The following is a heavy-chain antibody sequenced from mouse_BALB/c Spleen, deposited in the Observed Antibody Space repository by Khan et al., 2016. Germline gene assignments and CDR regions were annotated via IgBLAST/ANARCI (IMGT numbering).Heavy chain of an antibody. D-gene: IGHD1-1*01. CDR1: GFTFSSYG. Sequence: EVELVESGGGLVQPGGSLKLSCAASGFTFSSYGMSWVRPTPDKRLELVATINSNGGNTYYPDSVKGRFTISRDNAKNTLYLQMSSLKSEDTAMYYCARDGIYSGYAMDYWGQGTSVTVSS. V-gene: IGHV5-6-3*01. CDR3: ARDGIYSGYAMDY. J-gene: IGHJ4*01. CDR2: INSNGGNT.